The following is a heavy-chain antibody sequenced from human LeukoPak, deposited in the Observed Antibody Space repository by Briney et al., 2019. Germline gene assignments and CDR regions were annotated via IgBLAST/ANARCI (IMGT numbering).Heavy chain of an antibody. V-gene: IGHV1-18*01. Sequence: ASVKVSCKASGYTFTSCGISWVRQAPGQGLEWMGWISAYNGNTNYAQKLQGRVTMTTDTSTSTAYMELRSLRSDDTAVYYCARDCPSSTSCYPYYYGMDVWGQGTTVTVSS. J-gene: IGHJ6*02. CDR2: ISAYNGNT. CDR3: ARDCPSSTSCYPYYYGMDV. D-gene: IGHD2-2*01. CDR1: GYTFTSCG.